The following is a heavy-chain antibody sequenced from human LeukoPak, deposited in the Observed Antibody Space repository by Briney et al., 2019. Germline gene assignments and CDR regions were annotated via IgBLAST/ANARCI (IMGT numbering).Heavy chain of an antibody. V-gene: IGHV3-30*01. CDR1: GFTLNSYA. D-gene: IGHD3-9*01. CDR3: ARDPYFDWLLDY. J-gene: IGHJ4*02. Sequence: GGSLRLSCAAPGFTLNSYAMHWVRQAPGKGLQWVAVISSDGSNKYYADSVKGRFTISRDNSKNTLYLQMNSLRAEETSVYYCARDPYFDWLLDYWGQGILVTVSS. CDR2: ISSDGSNK.